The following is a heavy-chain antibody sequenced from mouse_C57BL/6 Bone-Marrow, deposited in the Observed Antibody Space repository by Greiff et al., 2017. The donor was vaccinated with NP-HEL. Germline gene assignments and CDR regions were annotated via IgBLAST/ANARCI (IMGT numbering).Heavy chain of an antibody. CDR3: ARYDYGSGGWYFDV. J-gene: IGHJ1*03. CDR1: GYTFTSYW. V-gene: IGHV1-72*01. CDR2: IDPNSGGT. Sequence: QVQLQQPGADLVKPGASVKLSCKASGYTFTSYWMHWVKQRPGRGLEWIGRIDPNSGGTKFNEKFKTKATLTVDKPSSTAYMQLSSLTSEVSAVYYCARYDYGSGGWYFDVWDRGTTVTVTS. D-gene: IGHD1-1*01.